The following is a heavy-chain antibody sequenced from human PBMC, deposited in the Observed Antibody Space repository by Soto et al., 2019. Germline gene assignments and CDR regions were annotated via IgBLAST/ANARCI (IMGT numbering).Heavy chain of an antibody. CDR2: VHISGHS. Sequence: ASETLSLTCTLSGGSVRAPDWWNWVRQSPDKGLEWIAEVHISGHSNYNPSLRSRVSVSIDSSKNQFYLNLNSVTAEDTAVYYCTTDLWRIAVVVGSTGYFNPWGQGTPVTVSS. V-gene: IGHV4-4*02. J-gene: IGHJ5*02. CDR3: TTDLWRIAVVVGSTGYFNP. D-gene: IGHD2-15*01. CDR1: GGSVRAPDW.